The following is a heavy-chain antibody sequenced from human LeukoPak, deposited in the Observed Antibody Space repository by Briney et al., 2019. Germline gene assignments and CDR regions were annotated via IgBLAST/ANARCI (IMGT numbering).Heavy chain of an antibody. CDR1: GFTLSSYT. CDR2: IISSTSTR. Sequence: GGSLRLSCAASGFTLSSYTMNWIRQAPGKGLEWVSYIISSTSTRSYADSVMGRFTISRDNDKNSLYLQMNSLRAEDTAVYYCARDKDYAFDIWGQGTIVTVSS. J-gene: IGHJ3*02. V-gene: IGHV3-48*01. CDR3: ARDKDYAFDI. D-gene: IGHD3-16*01.